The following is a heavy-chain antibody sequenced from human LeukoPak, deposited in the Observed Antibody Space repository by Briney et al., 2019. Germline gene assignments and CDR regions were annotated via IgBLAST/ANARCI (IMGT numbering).Heavy chain of an antibody. Sequence: ASVNVSCKVSGYTLTELSMHWVRQAPGKGLEWMGGFDPEDGETIYAQKFQGRVTMTEDTSIDTAYMELSSLRSEDTAVYYCATSSDTAVPPFDYWGQGTLVTVSS. J-gene: IGHJ4*02. CDR3: ATSSDTAVPPFDY. V-gene: IGHV1-24*01. D-gene: IGHD2-2*01. CDR1: GYTLTELS. CDR2: FDPEDGET.